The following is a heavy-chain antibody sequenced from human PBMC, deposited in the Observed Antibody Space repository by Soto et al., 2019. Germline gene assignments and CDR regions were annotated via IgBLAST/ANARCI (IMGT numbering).Heavy chain of an antibody. CDR1: GYTFTSYA. V-gene: IGHV1-3*01. Sequence: GASVKVSCKASGYTFTSYAMHWVRQAPGQRLEWMGWINAGNGNTKYSQKFQGRVTITRDTSASTAYMELRSLRSDDTAVYYCARDLTYYSDSSGYSWGQGTLVTGSS. CDR3: ARDLTYYSDSSGYS. J-gene: IGHJ4*02. CDR2: INAGNGNT. D-gene: IGHD3-22*01.